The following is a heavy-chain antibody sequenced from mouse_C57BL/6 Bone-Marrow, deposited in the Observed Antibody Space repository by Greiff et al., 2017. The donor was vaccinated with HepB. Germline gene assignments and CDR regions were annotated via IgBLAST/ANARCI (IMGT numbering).Heavy chain of an antibody. CDR2: ISDGGSYT. D-gene: IGHD1-1*01. Sequence: EVKVVESGGGLVKPGGSLKLSCAASGFTFSSYAMSWVRQTPEKRLEWVATISDGGSYTYYPDNVKGRFTISRDNAKNNLYLQMSHLKSEDTAMYYCARDHYGSSYLAYWGQGTLVTVAA. J-gene: IGHJ3*01. CDR3: ARDHYGSSYLAY. V-gene: IGHV5-4*01. CDR1: GFTFSSYA.